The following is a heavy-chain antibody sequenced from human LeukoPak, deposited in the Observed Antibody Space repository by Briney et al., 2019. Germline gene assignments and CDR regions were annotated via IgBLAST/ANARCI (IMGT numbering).Heavy chain of an antibody. CDR2: IYHSGST. J-gene: IGHJ4*02. Sequence: PSETLSLTCTVSGDSISSYYWSWIRQPPGKGLEWIRYIYHSGSTNYNPSLKSRVTISADTSKDQFSLKLASVTAADTAVYYCATGYSSTWYYFDYWGQGTLVTVSS. CDR3: ATGYSSTWYYFDY. CDR1: GDSISSYY. D-gene: IGHD6-13*01. V-gene: IGHV4-59*01.